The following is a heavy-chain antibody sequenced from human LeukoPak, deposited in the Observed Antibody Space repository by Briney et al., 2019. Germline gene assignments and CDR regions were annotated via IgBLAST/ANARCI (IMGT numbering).Heavy chain of an antibody. D-gene: IGHD6-13*01. CDR3: ARRYSSRFFDY. J-gene: IGHJ4*02. Sequence: PGRSLRLSCAASGFTFSSYAMHWVRQAPGKGLEWVAVISYDGSNKYYADSVKGRFTISRDNSKNTLYLQMNSLRAEDTAVYYCARRYSSRFFDYWGQGTLVTVSS. CDR1: GFTFSSYA. CDR2: ISYDGSNK. V-gene: IGHV3-30-3*01.